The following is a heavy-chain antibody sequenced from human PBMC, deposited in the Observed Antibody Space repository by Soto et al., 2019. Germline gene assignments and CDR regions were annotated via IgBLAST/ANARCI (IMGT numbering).Heavy chain of an antibody. V-gene: IGHV1-69*01. J-gene: IGHJ6*02. CDR2: VSPPFRTS. Sequence: QVQLVQSEAEVKKPGSSVKMSCKTSGVSFNNNGIGWVRQAPGHGLEWMGGVSPPFRTSNYARKFQGRISITADASTGTVNMELSSLTSEDTAQYFCARVLYYGSGSYSPYGMDVWGQGTTVTVSS. CDR3: ARVLYYGSGSYSPYGMDV. D-gene: IGHD3-10*01. CDR1: GVSFNNNG.